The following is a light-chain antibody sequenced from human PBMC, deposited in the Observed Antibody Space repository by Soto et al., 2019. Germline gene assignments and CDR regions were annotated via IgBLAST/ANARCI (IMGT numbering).Light chain of an antibody. J-gene: IGKJ5*01. V-gene: IGKV3-11*01. CDR2: DAS. CDR3: QQRSNWPPIT. CDR1: QSVSSY. Sequence: EIVLTQSPATLSLSPWERATLSCRASQSVSSYLAWYQQKPGQAPRLLIYDASNRATGIPARFSGSGSGTDFTLTISSLEPEDFAVYYCQQRSNWPPITFSQGTRLEIK.